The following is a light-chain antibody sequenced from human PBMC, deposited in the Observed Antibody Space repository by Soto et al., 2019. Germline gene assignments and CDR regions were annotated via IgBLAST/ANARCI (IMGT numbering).Light chain of an antibody. V-gene: IGKV1-9*01. CDR2: AAS. CDR1: QGISSY. CDR3: QQLNSYPLVT. Sequence: DIQLTQSPSFLSASVGARVTITCRASQGISSYLAWYQQKPGKAPKLLIYAASTLQSGVPSRFSGSGSGTEFTLTISSLQPADFATYYCQQLNSYPLVTFGGGTKVEIK. J-gene: IGKJ4*01.